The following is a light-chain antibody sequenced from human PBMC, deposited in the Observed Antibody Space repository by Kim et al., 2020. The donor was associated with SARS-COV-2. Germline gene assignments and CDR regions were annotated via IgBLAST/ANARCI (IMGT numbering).Light chain of an antibody. Sequence: DIQMTQSPSTLSASVGDRVTFTCRASQSVSRSLAWYQQKPGKAPKLLISDASDLKSGVPSRFSGSGSGTEFTLTISSLQPDDFATYFCQQYNSYSQSFGQGTKLEF. CDR3: QQYNSYSQS. J-gene: IGKJ2*01. CDR1: QSVSRS. V-gene: IGKV1-5*01. CDR2: DAS.